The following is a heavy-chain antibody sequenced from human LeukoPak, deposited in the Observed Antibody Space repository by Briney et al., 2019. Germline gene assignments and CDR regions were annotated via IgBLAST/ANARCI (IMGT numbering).Heavy chain of an antibody. V-gene: IGHV3-48*01. CDR2: ISSSSSTI. D-gene: IGHD2-2*01. CDR1: GFTFSAYG. CDR3: ARVNWAIVVVPAALEY. J-gene: IGHJ4*02. Sequence: GGSLRLSCAASGFTFSAYGMNWVRQAPGKGLEWVSYISSSSSTIYYADSVKGRFTISRDNAKNSLYLQMNSLRAEDTAVYYCARVNWAIVVVPAALEYWGQGTLVTVSS.